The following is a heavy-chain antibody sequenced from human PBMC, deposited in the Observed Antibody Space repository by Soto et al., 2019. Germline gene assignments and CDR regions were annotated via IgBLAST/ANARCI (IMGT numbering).Heavy chain of an antibody. Sequence: ASVKVSCKASGYTFTSYGISWVRQAPGQGLEWMGWISAYNGNTNYAQKLQGRVTMTTDTSTSTAYMELRSLISDDTAVYFFARVGGRRGYSYGYPDFDYWGQGTLVTVSS. CDR2: ISAYNGNT. CDR1: GYTFTSYG. CDR3: ARVGGRRGYSYGYPDFDY. J-gene: IGHJ4*02. D-gene: IGHD5-18*01. V-gene: IGHV1-18*01.